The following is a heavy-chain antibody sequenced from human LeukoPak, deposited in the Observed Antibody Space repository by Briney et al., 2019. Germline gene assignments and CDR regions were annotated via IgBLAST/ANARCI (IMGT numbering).Heavy chain of an antibody. Sequence: GGSLRLSRAASGFTFSSYAMSWVRQAPGKGLEWVSTVSGSGVSTYYADSVKGRFTVSRDNSKNTLYLKMNSLGAEDTAVYYCAKPRVTNYWYFDLWGRGTLVTVSS. CDR3: AKPRVTNYWYFDL. CDR1: GFTFSSYA. V-gene: IGHV3-23*01. CDR2: VSGSGVST. J-gene: IGHJ2*01. D-gene: IGHD5-18*01.